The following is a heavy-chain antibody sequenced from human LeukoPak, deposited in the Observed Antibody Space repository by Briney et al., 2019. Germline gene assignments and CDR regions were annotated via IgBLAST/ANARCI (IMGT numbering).Heavy chain of an antibody. Sequence: GGSLRLSCAASGFTFSSYWMHWVRQAPGKGLEWVSAISGSGGSTYYADSVKGRFTISRDNSKNTLYLQMNSLRAEDTAVYYCAKAVVPAGYDYWGQGTLVTVSS. CDR2: ISGSGGST. D-gene: IGHD2-2*01. J-gene: IGHJ4*02. CDR3: AKAVVPAGYDY. V-gene: IGHV3-23*01. CDR1: GFTFSSYW.